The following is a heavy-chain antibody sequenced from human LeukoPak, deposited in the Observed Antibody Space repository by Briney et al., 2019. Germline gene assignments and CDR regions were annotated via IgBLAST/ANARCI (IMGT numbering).Heavy chain of an antibody. J-gene: IGHJ4*02. V-gene: IGHV3-30-3*01. D-gene: IGHD6-13*01. Sequence: GGSLRLSCAASGFTFSSYAMHWVRQAPGKGLEWVAVISYDGSNKYYADSVKGRFTISRDNSKNTLYLQMNSLRAEDTAVYYCAKDRRWYYFDYWGQGTLVTVSS. CDR3: AKDRRWYYFDY. CDR1: GFTFSSYA. CDR2: ISYDGSNK.